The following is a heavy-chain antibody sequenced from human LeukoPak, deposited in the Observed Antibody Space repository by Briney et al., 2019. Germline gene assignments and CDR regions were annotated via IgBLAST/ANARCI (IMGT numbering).Heavy chain of an antibody. V-gene: IGHV1-2*02. J-gene: IGHJ5*02. CDR1: GYTFTSYD. CDR2: INPNSGGT. Sequence: ASVKVSCKASGYTFTSYDINWVQQATGQGLEWMGWINPNSGGTNYAQKFQGRVTMTRDTSISTAYMELSRLRSDDTAVYYCARGPYCSGGSCYSYNWFDPWGQGTLVTVSS. CDR3: ARGPYCSGGSCYSYNWFDP. D-gene: IGHD2-15*01.